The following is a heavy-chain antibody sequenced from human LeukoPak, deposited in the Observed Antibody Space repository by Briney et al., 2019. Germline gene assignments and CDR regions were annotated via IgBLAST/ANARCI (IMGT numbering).Heavy chain of an antibody. CDR2: IRSDGST. CDR3: ATSDYVWGSYRPDY. V-gene: IGHV3-66*01. J-gene: IGHJ4*02. CDR1: VFTVSTNY. D-gene: IGHD3-16*02. Sequence: GGSLRLSCAASVFTVSTNYMSCVRQAPGKGLEWVSVIRSDGSTYYVDSVKGRFIISRDNSKNTLYLQMNSLRAEDTAVYYCATSDYVWGSYRPDYWGQGTLVTVSS.